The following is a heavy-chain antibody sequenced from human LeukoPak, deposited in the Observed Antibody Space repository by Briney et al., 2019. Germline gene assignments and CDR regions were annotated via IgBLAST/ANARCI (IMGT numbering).Heavy chain of an antibody. CDR2: ISSSSSYI. CDR3: ARDSEPAAAGDY. CDR1: GFTFSSYS. V-gene: IGHV3-21*01. Sequence: GGCLRLSCAASGFTFSSYSMNWVRQAPGKGLEWVSSISSSSSYIYYADSVKGRFTISRDNAKNSLYLQMNSLRAEDTAVYYCARDSEPAAAGDYWGQGTLVTVSS. J-gene: IGHJ4*02. D-gene: IGHD2-2*01.